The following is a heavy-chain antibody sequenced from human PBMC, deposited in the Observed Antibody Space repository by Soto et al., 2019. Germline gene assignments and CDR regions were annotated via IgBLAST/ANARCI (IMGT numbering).Heavy chain of an antibody. V-gene: IGHV3-33*01. CDR1: GFVFSSHG. J-gene: IGHJ4*02. D-gene: IGHD3-9*01. Sequence: QVQLEESGGGVVQPGRSLRLSCAASGFVFSSHGMHWVRQTPGKGLEWVALIRFDGSVKYYGDSVRGRFTISRDNYKDMVFLEMNSLRADDTAVYFCAREDAASRLDSWGQGPMVTVSS. CDR3: AREDAASRLDS. CDR2: IRFDGSVK.